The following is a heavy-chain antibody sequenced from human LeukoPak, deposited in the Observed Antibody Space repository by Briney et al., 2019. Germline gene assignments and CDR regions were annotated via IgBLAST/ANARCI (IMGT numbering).Heavy chain of an antibody. CDR2: IIPIFGTL. CDR3: AGGKLFDFSSGYYPMDYS. J-gene: IGHJ4*02. CDR1: GGTFFNYA. D-gene: IGHD3-3*01. Sequence: ASVKVSCKASGGTFFNYAISWVRQAPGQGLEWMGGIIPIFGTLNYAQKFQGRVTINADESKSKVYMELSRLRYEDTAVYYCAGGKLFDFSSGYYPMDYSWGQGTLVTVSS. V-gene: IGHV1-69*13.